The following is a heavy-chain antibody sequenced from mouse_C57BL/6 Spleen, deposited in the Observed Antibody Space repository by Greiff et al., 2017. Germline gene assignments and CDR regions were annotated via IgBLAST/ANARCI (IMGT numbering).Heavy chain of an antibody. V-gene: IGHV1-82*01. CDR1: GYAFSSSW. D-gene: IGHD2-10*01. CDR2: IYPGDGDT. Sequence: VQLQESGPELVKPGASVKISCKASGYAFSSSWMNWVKQRPGKGLEWIGRIYPGDGDTNYNGKFKGKATLTADKSSSTAYMQLSSLTSEDSAVYFCARSLLYFDYGGKAPLSQSPQ. CDR3: ARSLLYFDY. J-gene: IGHJ2*01.